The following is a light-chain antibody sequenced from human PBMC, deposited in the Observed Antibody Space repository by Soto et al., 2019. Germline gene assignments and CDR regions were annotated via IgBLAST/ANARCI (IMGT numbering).Light chain of an antibody. Sequence: EVVLTQSPGTLSLSRGERATLSCRASQSVSSRYLAWYQQKPGQAPRLLIYGASSRATGIPDRFSGSGSGTEFTLSISSLKYDDFAVYDGQQLNTWTWTFGQGTKVDIK. CDR2: GAS. V-gene: IGKV3-20*01. J-gene: IGKJ1*01. CDR3: QQLNTWTWT. CDR1: QSVSSRY.